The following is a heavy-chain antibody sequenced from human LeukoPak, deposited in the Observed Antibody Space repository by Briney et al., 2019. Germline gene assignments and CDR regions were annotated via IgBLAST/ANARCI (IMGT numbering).Heavy chain of an antibody. V-gene: IGHV3-23*01. CDR3: AKRPYCSGGSCYPFDY. J-gene: IGHJ4*02. Sequence: GGSLRLSCAASGFTLSSYAMIWVRQAPGKGLEWVSAINGSGGSTYYADSVKGRFTIPRHNSKNTLYLQMNSLRAEDTAVYYCAKRPYCSGGSCYPFDYWGQGTLVTVSS. CDR2: INGSGGST. CDR1: GFTLSSYA. D-gene: IGHD2-15*01.